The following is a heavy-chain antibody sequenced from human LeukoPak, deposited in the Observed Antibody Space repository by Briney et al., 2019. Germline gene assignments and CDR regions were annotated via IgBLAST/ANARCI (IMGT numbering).Heavy chain of an antibody. CDR2: INPSGGNT. V-gene: IGHV1-46*01. J-gene: IGHJ5*02. D-gene: IGHD6-13*01. Sequence: ASVKVSCKTSGYSFTSYNLHWVRQAPGQRLEWMGIINPSGGNTNYAQKFQGRVTMTRDTSISTAYMELSRLRSDDTAVYYCARDGVWGSSSWYPWFDPWGQGTLVTVSS. CDR3: ARDGVWGSSSWYPWFDP. CDR1: GYSFTSYN.